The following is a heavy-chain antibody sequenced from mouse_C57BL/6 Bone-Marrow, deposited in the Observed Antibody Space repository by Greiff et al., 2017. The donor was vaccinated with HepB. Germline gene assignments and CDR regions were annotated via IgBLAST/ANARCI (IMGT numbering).Heavy chain of an antibody. Sequence: QVQLQQPGAELVKPGASVKLSCKASGSTFTSYWMQWVKQRPGQGLEWIGEIDPSDSYTNYNQKFKGKATLTVDTSSRTAYMQLSSLTSEDSAVYYWAIWGHYGSSLFADWGQGTLVTVSA. CDR1: GSTFTSYW. J-gene: IGHJ3*01. D-gene: IGHD1-1*01. V-gene: IGHV1-50*01. CDR2: IDPSDSYT. CDR3: AIWGHYGSSLFAD.